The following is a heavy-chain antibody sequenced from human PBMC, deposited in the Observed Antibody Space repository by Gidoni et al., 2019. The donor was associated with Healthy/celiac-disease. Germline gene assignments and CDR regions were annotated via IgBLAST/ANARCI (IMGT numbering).Heavy chain of an antibody. CDR3: ARVRLWVGGYMDV. CDR2: IWYDGSNK. Sequence: QLQLVESGGGVVQPGRSLRLSCAASGFTFSSYGMHWVRQAPGKGLEWVAVIWYDGSNKYYADSVKGRFTISRDNSKNTLYLQMNSLRAEDTAVYYCARVRLWVGGYMDVWGKGTTVTVSS. D-gene: IGHD3-10*01. J-gene: IGHJ6*03. V-gene: IGHV3-33*01. CDR1: GFTFSSYG.